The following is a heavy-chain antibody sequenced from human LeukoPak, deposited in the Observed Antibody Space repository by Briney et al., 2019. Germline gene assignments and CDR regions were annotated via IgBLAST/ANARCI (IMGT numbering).Heavy chain of an antibody. CDR1: GFTFSSYA. CDR2: ISYDGSSK. Sequence: GGSLRLSCAASGFTFSSYAMHWVRQAPGKGLEWVAFISYDGSSKYSADSVKGRFTTSRDNSKNTLYLQMNSLRAEDTAVYYCARDPAAAGRVAYYFDYWGQGTLVTVSS. D-gene: IGHD6-13*01. CDR3: ARDPAAAGRVAYYFDY. V-gene: IGHV3-30-3*01. J-gene: IGHJ4*02.